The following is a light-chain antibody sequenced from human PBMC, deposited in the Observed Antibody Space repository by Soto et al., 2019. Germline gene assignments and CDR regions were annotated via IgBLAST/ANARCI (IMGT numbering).Light chain of an antibody. CDR1: QSVSSN. CDR2: GAS. CDR3: QKYNNWTTWT. Sequence: EIVMTQSPATLSVSPGERATLSCRASQSVSSNLAWYQQQPCQAPRLLIYGASTRATGIPARFSGSGSGTEFTLTISSLQYEDFAVYYCQKYNNWTTWTFSQGTKVEIK. V-gene: IGKV3-15*01. J-gene: IGKJ1*01.